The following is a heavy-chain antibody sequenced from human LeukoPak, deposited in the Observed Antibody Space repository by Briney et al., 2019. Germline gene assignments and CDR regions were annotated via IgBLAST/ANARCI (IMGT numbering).Heavy chain of an antibody. D-gene: IGHD3-10*01. Sequence: GASVKVSCKASGYTFTSYAMHWVRQAPGQRLEWMGWINAGNGNTKYSQKFQGRVTITRDTSASTAYMELSSLRSEDTAVYYCARAGGSGSYQNYYYGMDVWGQGTMVTVSS. CDR1: GYTFTSYA. CDR2: INAGNGNT. J-gene: IGHJ6*02. V-gene: IGHV1-3*01. CDR3: ARAGGSGSYQNYYYGMDV.